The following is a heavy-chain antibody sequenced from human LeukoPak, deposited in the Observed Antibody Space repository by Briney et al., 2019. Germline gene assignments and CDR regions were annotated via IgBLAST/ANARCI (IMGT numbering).Heavy chain of an antibody. CDR3: AREADSSSFYYYYYMDV. CDR2: IYTSGST. CDR1: GGSISSYY. V-gene: IGHV4-4*07. Sequence: SSETLSLTCTVSGGSISSYYWSWIRQPAGKGPEWIGRIYTSGSTNYNPSLKSRVTMSVDASKNQFSLKLSSVTAADTAVYYCAREADSSSFYYYYYMDVWGKGTTVTVSS. D-gene: IGHD6-6*01. J-gene: IGHJ6*03.